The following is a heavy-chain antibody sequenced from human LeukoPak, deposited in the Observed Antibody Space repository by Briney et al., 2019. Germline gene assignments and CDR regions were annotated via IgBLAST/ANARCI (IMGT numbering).Heavy chain of an antibody. D-gene: IGHD5-24*01. V-gene: IGHV4-4*07. Sequence: SETLSLTCTVSGGSINNYYWSWIRQPAGKGLEWIGRIYTSGSTNYNPSLKSRVTISVDKSKNQFSLKLSSVTAADTAVYYCAREYRRWLQLTYYYYMDVWGKGTTVTVSS. CDR3: AREYRRWLQLTYYYYMDV. CDR1: GGSINNYY. J-gene: IGHJ6*03. CDR2: IYTSGST.